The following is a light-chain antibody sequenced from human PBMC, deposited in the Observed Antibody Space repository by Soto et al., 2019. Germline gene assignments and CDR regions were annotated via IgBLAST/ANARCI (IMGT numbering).Light chain of an antibody. CDR3: QQYDNLSPLT. CDR1: QGIRNN. V-gene: IGKV1-33*01. J-gene: IGKJ4*01. CDR2: GTS. Sequence: DIQMTQSPSSLFASVGDRVTITCRASQGIRNNLGWYQQKPGKAPKRLIYGTSNLQTGVPSRFSGSGSGTNFTLIISSLRPEDIATYYCQQYDNLSPLTFGGGTKVDIK.